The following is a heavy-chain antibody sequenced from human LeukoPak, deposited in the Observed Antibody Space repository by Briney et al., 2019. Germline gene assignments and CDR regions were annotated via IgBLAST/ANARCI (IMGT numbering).Heavy chain of an antibody. CDR1: GFTFSSFW. CDR3: VRESAYCGGDCYSPRGDY. J-gene: IGHJ4*02. V-gene: IGHV3-74*03. D-gene: IGHD2-21*02. CDR2: INGDGSSI. Sequence: PGGSLRLSCAASGFTFSSFWMHWVRQTPGKGLVWGSRINGDGSSIKYADSVKGRFTMSRDNAKNTLFLQMNSLRAEDTALYYCVRESAYCGGDCYSPRGDYWGQGTLVTVSS.